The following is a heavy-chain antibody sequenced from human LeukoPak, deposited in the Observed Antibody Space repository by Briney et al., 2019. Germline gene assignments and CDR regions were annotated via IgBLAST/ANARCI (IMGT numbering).Heavy chain of an antibody. Sequence: GGSLRFSCAASGFTVSSNYMSWVRQAPGKGLEWVSVIYSGGSTYYADSVKGRFTISRDNSKNTLYLQMNSLRAEDTAVYYCASSPPNSSGFGWYFDYWGQGTLVTVSS. D-gene: IGHD6-19*01. CDR2: IYSGGST. V-gene: IGHV3-53*01. J-gene: IGHJ4*02. CDR3: ASSPPNSSGFGWYFDY. CDR1: GFTVSSNY.